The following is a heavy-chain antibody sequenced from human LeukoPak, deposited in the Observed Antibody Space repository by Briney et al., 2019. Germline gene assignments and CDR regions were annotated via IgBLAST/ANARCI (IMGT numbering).Heavy chain of an antibody. CDR3: ARDLANFDWLLGFDY. CDR1: GYTFTSYY. D-gene: IGHD3-9*01. Sequence: ASVKVSCKASGYTFTSYYMHWVRQAPGQGLEWMGIINPSGGSTSYAQKFQGRVTMTRDTSTSTVYMELSSLRSEDTAVYYCARDLANFDWLLGFDYWGQGTLVTVSS. CDR2: INPSGGST. J-gene: IGHJ4*02. V-gene: IGHV1-46*01.